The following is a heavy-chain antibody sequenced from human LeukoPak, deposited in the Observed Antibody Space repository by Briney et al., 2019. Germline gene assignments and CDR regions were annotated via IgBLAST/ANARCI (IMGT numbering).Heavy chain of an antibody. V-gene: IGHV1-2*02. Sequence: ASVKVSCKASGYTFTGYYMHWVRQAPGQGLEWMGWINPNSGGTNYAQKFQGRVTMTRDTSISIAYMELSRLRSDDTAVYYCTRPDIAGYYFDYWGQGTRVTVSS. CDR1: GYTFTGYY. CDR3: TRPDIAGYYFDY. CDR2: INPNSGGT. D-gene: IGHD5-12*01. J-gene: IGHJ4*02.